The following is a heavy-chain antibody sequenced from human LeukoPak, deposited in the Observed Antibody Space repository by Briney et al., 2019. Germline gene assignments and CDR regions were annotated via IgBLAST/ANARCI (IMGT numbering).Heavy chain of an antibody. V-gene: IGHV3-48*04. CDR3: ARDSVGVVVVAATPDYFDY. J-gene: IGHJ4*02. CDR1: GFTFSSYS. D-gene: IGHD2-15*01. CDR2: ISSSSSTI. Sequence: PGGSLRLSCAASGFTFSSYSMNWVRQAPGKGLEWVSYISSSSSTIYYADSVKGRFTISRDNAKNSLYLQMNSLRAEDTAVYYCARDSVGVVVVAATPDYFDYWGQGTLVTVSS.